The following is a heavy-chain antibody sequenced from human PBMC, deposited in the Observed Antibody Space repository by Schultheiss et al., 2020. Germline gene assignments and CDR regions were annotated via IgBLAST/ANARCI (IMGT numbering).Heavy chain of an antibody. CDR3: ARLSCSSRSCYEIDC. D-gene: IGHD2-2*01. CDR2: IYYSGST. Sequence: SETLSLTCTVSGGSISSSSYYWGWIRQPPGKGLEWIGSIYYSGSTYYNPSLKSRVTISVDTSKNQFSLKLSSVTAADTAVYYCARLSCSSRSCYEIDCWGEGALVTVSS. CDR1: GGSISSSSYY. J-gene: IGHJ4*02. V-gene: IGHV4-39*01.